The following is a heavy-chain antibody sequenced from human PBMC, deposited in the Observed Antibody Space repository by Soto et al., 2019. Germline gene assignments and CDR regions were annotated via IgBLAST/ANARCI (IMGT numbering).Heavy chain of an antibody. Sequence: GESPKISCKGSGYSFTSYWIGWVRQMPGKGLEWMGIIYPGDSDTRYSPSFQGQVTISADKSISTAYLQWSSLKASDTAMYYCARLSRAVTGFGAFDIWGQGTMVTVSS. J-gene: IGHJ3*02. CDR2: IYPGDSDT. V-gene: IGHV5-51*01. CDR3: ARLSRAVTGFGAFDI. CDR1: GYSFTSYW. D-gene: IGHD3-10*01.